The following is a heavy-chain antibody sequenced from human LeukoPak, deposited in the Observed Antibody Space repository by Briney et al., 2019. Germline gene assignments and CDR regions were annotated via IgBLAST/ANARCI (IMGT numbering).Heavy chain of an antibody. CDR1: GYTFTSYD. D-gene: IGHD3-3*01. Sequence: ASVKVSCKASGYTFTSYDINWVRQATGQGLEWMGWISAYNGNTNYAQKLQGRVTMTTDTSTSTAYMELRSLRSDDTAVYYCARASYDFWSGYRWAFDIWGQGTMVTVSS. V-gene: IGHV1-18*01. CDR3: ARASYDFWSGYRWAFDI. CDR2: ISAYNGNT. J-gene: IGHJ3*02.